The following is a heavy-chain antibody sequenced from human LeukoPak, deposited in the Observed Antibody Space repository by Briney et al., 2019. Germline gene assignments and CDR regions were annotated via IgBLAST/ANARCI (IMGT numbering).Heavy chain of an antibody. CDR1: GFTFSTYA. Sequence: GGSLRLSCAASGFTFSTYAMHWVRQAPGKGLEWVAFIRNDESNKYYADSVKGRFSISRDNSKNTLYLQMNSLRAEDSAVYYCAKVGGNYDFWSGYSYSDHWGQGTLVTVSS. CDR2: IRNDESNK. J-gene: IGHJ4*02. V-gene: IGHV3-30*02. CDR3: AKVGGNYDFWSGYSYSDH. D-gene: IGHD3-3*01.